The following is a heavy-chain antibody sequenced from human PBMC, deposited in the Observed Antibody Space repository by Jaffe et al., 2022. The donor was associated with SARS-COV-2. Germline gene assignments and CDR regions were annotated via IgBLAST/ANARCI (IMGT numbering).Heavy chain of an antibody. CDR2: ISSSSSYI. Sequence: EVQLVESGGGLVKPGGSLRLSCAASGFTFSSYSMNWVRQAPGKGLEWVSSISSSSSYIYYADSVKGRFTISRDNAKNSLYLQMNSLRAEDTAVYYCAGGEWLVAASYRVGHYGMDVWGQGTTVTVSS. D-gene: IGHD2-15*01. J-gene: IGHJ6*02. CDR3: AGGEWLVAASYRVGHYGMDV. CDR1: GFTFSSYS. V-gene: IGHV3-21*01.